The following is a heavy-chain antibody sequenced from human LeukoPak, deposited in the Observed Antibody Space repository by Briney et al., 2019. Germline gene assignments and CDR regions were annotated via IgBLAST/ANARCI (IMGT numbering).Heavy chain of an antibody. CDR3: ARGFDFWSGYYIGFDY. V-gene: IGHV4-4*07. CDR1: GGSISSYY. Sequence: SETLSLTCTVSGGSISSYYWSWIRQPAGKGLEWIGRIYTSGSTNYNPSLKSRVTISVDTSKNQFSLKLSSVTAADTAVYYCARGFDFWSGYYIGFDYWGQGTLVTVSS. D-gene: IGHD3-3*01. CDR2: IYTSGST. J-gene: IGHJ4*02.